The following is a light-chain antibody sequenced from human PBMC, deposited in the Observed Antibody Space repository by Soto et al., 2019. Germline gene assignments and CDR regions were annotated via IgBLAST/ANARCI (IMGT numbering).Light chain of an antibody. V-gene: IGLV1-36*01. CDR3: AAWDDSLNGLV. Sequence: QPLLTQPPSVSEAPRQRVTISCSGSSSNIGNNAVNWYQQLPGKAPKLLIYYDDLLPSGVSDRFSGSKSGTSASLAISGLQSEDEADYYCAAWDDSLNGLVFGGGTKLTVL. CDR2: YDD. CDR1: SSNIGNNA. J-gene: IGLJ2*01.